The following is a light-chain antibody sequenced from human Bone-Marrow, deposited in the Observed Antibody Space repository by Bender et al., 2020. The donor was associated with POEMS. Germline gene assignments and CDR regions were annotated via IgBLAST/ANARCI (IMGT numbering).Light chain of an antibody. CDR2: HDT. Sequence: SYEVTQPPSVSVSPGQTASITSSGDDLGDKYVAWYQQKPGQSPVLVIYHDTKRPSGIPERFSGSNSGNTATLTISGTQAMDEADYYCQAWDTYSVIFGGGTKLTVL. J-gene: IGLJ2*01. CDR3: QAWDTYSVI. CDR1: DLGDKY. V-gene: IGLV3-1*01.